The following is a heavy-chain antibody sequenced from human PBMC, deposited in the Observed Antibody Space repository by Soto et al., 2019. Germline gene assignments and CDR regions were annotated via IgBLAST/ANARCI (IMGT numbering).Heavy chain of an antibody. V-gene: IGHV4-59*01. Sequence: QVQLQESGPGLVKPSETLSLTCTVSGGSISSYYWSWIRQPPGKGLEWIGYIYYSGSTNYNPSLKRRVTISVDTSKNQFSLKLSSVTAADTAVYYCARETPVADYFDYWGQGTLVTVSS. CDR3: ARETPVADYFDY. CDR1: GGSISSYY. CDR2: IYYSGST. J-gene: IGHJ4*02. D-gene: IGHD6-19*01.